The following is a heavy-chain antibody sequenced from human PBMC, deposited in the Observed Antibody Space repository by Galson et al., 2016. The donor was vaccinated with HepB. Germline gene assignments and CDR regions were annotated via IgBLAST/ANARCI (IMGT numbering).Heavy chain of an antibody. V-gene: IGHV1-18*01. D-gene: IGHD1-26*01. Sequence: SVKVSCKASGYTFTSFGITWVRQAPGQGLEWMGWISAYNGYTNYAQKPQGRVTMTTHISTSTVYMELRSLRSDDTAVYYCARGGGGTYFENYYYGMDVWGQGTTVTVSS. CDR3: ARGGGGTYFENYYYGMDV. CDR2: ISAYNGYT. J-gene: IGHJ6*02. CDR1: GYTFTSFG.